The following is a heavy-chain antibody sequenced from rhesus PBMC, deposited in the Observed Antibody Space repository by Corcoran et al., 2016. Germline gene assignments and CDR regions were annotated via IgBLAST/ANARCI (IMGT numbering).Heavy chain of an antibody. Sequence: QVTLKESGPALVKPTQTLTLTCTFSGFSLTTSGMGVGWIRQPPGKALAWLALIYWDDEKGYSTSLKSRLTISKDTSKNQVVLTMTNMDPVDTATYYCAREYSSGWTPYFDYWGQGVLVTVSS. CDR2: IYWDDEK. V-gene: IGHV2-174*01. D-gene: IGHD6-31*01. CDR3: AREYSSGWTPYFDY. CDR1: GFSLTTSGMG. J-gene: IGHJ4*01.